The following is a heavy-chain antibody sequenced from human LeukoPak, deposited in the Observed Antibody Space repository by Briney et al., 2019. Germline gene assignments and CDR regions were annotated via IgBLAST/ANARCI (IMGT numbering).Heavy chain of an antibody. CDR1: GGSFSGYY. CDR3: ARDYSSGWYGAFDI. D-gene: IGHD6-19*01. V-gene: IGHV4-34*01. CDR2: INHSGST. J-gene: IGHJ3*02. Sequence: SETLSLTCAVYGGSFSGYYWSWIRQPPGKGLEWIGEINHSGSTNYNPSLKSRVTISVDTSKNQFSLKLSSVTAAATAVYSCARDYSSGWYGAFDIWGQGTMVTVSS.